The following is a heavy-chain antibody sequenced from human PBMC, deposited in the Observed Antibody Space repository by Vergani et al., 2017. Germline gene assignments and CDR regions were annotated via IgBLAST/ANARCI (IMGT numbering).Heavy chain of an antibody. CDR2: INHSGST. CDR1: GGSFSGYY. D-gene: IGHD2-2*01. CDR3: ARDFLYCSSTSCRRGMDV. J-gene: IGHJ6*02. Sequence: QVQLQQWGAGLLKPSETLSLTCAVYGGSFSGYYWSWIRQPPGKGLEWIGEINHSGSTNYNPSLKSRVTISVDTSKNQFSLKLSSVTAADTAVYYCARDFLYCSSTSCRRGMDVWGQGTTVTVSS. V-gene: IGHV4-34*01.